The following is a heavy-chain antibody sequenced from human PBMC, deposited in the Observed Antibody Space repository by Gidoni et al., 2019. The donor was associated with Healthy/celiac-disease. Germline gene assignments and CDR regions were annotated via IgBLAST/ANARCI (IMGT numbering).Heavy chain of an antibody. J-gene: IGHJ6*02. V-gene: IGHV1-69*01. D-gene: IGHD4-4*01. CDR1: GVTFSSYA. Sequence: QVQLVQSGAEVKKPRSSVKVYCKASGVTFSSYALSWVRQAPGHGLEWMGGIIPIFGTSNYAQKFQGRVTITAYESTSTAYMELSSLRSEDTAVYYWARTPRDYSNYDYYHYGMDVWGQGTTVTVSS. CDR2: IIPIFGTS. CDR3: ARTPRDYSNYDYYHYGMDV.